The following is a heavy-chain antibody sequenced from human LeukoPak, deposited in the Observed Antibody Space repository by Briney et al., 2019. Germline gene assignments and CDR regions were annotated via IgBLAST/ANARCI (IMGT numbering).Heavy chain of an antibody. CDR1: GFTFSSYS. J-gene: IGHJ4*02. Sequence: PGGSLRLSCAASGFTFSSYSMNWVRQAPGKGLEWVSSISSSGSYIYYADSVKGRFTISRDNAKNSLYLQMNSLRAEGTAVYYCARDRGTMVRGVILSIFDYWGQGTLVTVSS. CDR3: ARDRGTMVRGVILSIFDY. V-gene: IGHV3-21*01. D-gene: IGHD3-10*01. CDR2: ISSSGSYI.